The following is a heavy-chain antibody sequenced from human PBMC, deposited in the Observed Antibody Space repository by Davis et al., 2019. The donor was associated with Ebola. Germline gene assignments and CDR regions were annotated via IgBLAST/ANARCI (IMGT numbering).Heavy chain of an antibody. Sequence: PGGSLRLSCAASGFQFSSYAISWVRQAPGKGLEWVAVVSFDGSVTHYGDSVKGRFAVSRDNSRNTVSLQMSSLRTDDTAVYYCTKETNERVSSSNDYWGQGTLVTVSS. J-gene: IGHJ4*02. CDR1: GFQFSSYA. D-gene: IGHD6-6*01. CDR2: VSFDGSVT. V-gene: IGHV3-30*09. CDR3: TKETNERVSSSNDY.